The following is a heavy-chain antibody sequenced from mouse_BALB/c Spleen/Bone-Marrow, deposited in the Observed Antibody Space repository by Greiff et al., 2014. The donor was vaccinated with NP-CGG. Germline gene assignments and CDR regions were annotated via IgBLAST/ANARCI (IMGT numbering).Heavy chain of an antibody. CDR2: ISDGGSYT. CDR1: GFTFSDYY. CDR3: ARSGERYGAMDY. J-gene: IGHJ4*01. V-gene: IGHV5-4*02. Sequence: DVHLVESGGGLVKPGGSLKLSCAASGFTFSDYYMYWVRQTPEKRLEWVATISDGGSYTYYPDSVKGRLTISRDNAKNNLYLQMSSLKSEDTAMYYCARSGERYGAMDYWGQGTSVTVFS. D-gene: IGHD1-1*02.